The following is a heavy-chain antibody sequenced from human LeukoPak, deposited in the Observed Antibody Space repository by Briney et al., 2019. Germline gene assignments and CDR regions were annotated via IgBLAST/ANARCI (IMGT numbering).Heavy chain of an antibody. CDR1: GFAFSRYG. D-gene: IGHD1-14*01. V-gene: IGHV3-7*04. Sequence: PGGSLRLSCAASGFAFSRYGMSWVRQAPGKGLEWVATIKQEGSEKYSVDAVKGRFTISRDNAKNSLDLQMSSLRAEDTAVYYCARITFYYGMDVWGQGTTVTVSS. CDR3: ARITFYYGMDV. J-gene: IGHJ6*02. CDR2: IKQEGSEK.